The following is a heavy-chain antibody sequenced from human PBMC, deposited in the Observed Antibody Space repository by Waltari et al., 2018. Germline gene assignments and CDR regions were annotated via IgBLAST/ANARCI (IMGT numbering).Heavy chain of an antibody. Sequence: QVQLQESGPGLVKPSGNLSLTCTVSGASISNNFFCSWVRQYPGKGLEWIGQVHQSGRSNYNPSLESRVTVSMDTSKNQFSLRVTSVTAADTAIYYCASDRGRGLYLDSWGQGTLVTVSP. J-gene: IGHJ4*02. D-gene: IGHD2-15*01. CDR3: ASDRGRGLYLDS. V-gene: IGHV4-4*02. CDR1: GASISNNFF. CDR2: VHQSGRS.